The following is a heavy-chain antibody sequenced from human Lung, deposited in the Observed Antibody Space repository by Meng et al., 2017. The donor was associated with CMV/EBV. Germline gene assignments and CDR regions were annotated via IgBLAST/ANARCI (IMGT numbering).Heavy chain of an antibody. CDR3: ARAVSAVADSPFDY. J-gene: IGHJ4*02. CDR2: ISYDESKK. Sequence: LRLSCAASGCTLHWVRQAPGKGLEWVAVISYDESKKYYADSVKGRFTISRDNFKDTLYLQMNSLRVDDTAVYYCARAVSAVADSPFDYWGRGALVTVSS. V-gene: IGHV3-30-3*01. CDR1: GCTL. D-gene: IGHD6-19*01.